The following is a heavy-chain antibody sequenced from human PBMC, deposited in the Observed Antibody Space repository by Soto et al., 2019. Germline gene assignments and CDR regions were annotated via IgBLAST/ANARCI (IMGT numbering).Heavy chain of an antibody. CDR3: ARGGGKGSNYIIDY. J-gene: IGHJ4*02. CDR1: GGTFSGYE. D-gene: IGHD4-4*01. CDR2: IIPIFGST. Sequence: QVQLVQSGAEVKKPGSPLKVSCKASGGTFSGYEISWVRQAPGQGLEWMGGIIPIFGSTNYAQKFQGRVTITADKPPSSAYMELNSLRSEDTAVYFCARGGGKGSNYIIDYWGQGTLVTVSS. V-gene: IGHV1-69*06.